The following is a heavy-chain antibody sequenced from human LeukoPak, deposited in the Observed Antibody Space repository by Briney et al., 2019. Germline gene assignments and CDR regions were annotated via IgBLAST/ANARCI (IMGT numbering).Heavy chain of an antibody. Sequence: SVKVSCKASGGTFSSYAISWVRQAPGQGLEWMGGIIPIFGTANYAQKFQGRVTITADKSTSTAYMELSSLRSEDTAVYYCAREGSRIVGATVEDYYYYYYMDVWGKGTTVTVSS. V-gene: IGHV1-69*06. CDR1: GGTFSSYA. D-gene: IGHD1-26*01. CDR2: IIPIFGTA. CDR3: AREGSRIVGATVEDYYYYYYMDV. J-gene: IGHJ6*03.